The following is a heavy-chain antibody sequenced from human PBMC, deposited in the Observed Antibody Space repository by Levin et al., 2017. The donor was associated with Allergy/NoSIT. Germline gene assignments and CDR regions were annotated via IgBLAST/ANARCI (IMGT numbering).Heavy chain of an antibody. CDR1: GGSISSSSYY. D-gene: IGHD3-3*01. V-gene: IGHV4-39*01. CDR3: ASPSSSKFLEWLYYFDY. J-gene: IGHJ4*02. Sequence: SETLSLTCTVSGGSISSSSYYWGWIRQPPGKGLEWIGSIYYSGSTYYNPSLKSRVTISVDTSKNQFSLKLSSVTAADTAVYYCASPSSSKFLEWLYYFDYWGQGTLVTVSS. CDR2: IYYSGST.